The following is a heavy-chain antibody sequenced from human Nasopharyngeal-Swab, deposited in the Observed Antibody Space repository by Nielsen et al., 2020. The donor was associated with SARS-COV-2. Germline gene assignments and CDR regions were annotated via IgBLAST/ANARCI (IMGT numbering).Heavy chain of an antibody. D-gene: IGHD2-15*01. V-gene: IGHV5-51*01. CDR3: ARHLFPRGDYYGMDV. CDR1: GYSFTAYW. J-gene: IGHJ6*02. Sequence: KVSCKGSGYSFTAYWIGWVRQMPGKGLERMGIIYPGDSDTRYSPSFQGQVTISADKSISTAYLQWSSLKASDTAIYYCARHLFPRGDYYGMDVWGQGTTVTVSS. CDR2: IYPGDSDT.